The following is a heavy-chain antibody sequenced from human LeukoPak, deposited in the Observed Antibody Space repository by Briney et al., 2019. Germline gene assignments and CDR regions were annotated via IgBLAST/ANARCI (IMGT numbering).Heavy chain of an antibody. CDR3: ARRAGGKNWFDP. CDR2: IYYSGST. J-gene: IGHJ5*02. V-gene: IGHV4-39*01. D-gene: IGHD3-16*01. CDR1: LGSISTTTYY. Sequence: SETLSLTCSVSLGSISTTTYYWGWIRQPPGKGVEWIGSIYYSGSTYYNSSLRSRVTLSVDTSENQFSLKLTSVTAADTAVYYCARRAGGKNWFDPWAQGTLVTVSS.